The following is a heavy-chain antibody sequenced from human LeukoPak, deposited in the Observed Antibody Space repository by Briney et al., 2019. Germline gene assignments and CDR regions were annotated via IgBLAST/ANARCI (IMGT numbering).Heavy chain of an antibody. CDR2: ISRGGISI. Sequence: GGSLRLSCAASGFTFSSYEMNWVRQAPGKGLEWVSSISRGGISIYYADSVKGRFTISRDNAKNSLYLQMNSLRAEDTALYFCARVGVFSSSWLLYGGQGTLVTVSS. CDR1: GFTFSSYE. CDR3: ARVGVFSSSWLLY. J-gene: IGHJ4*02. D-gene: IGHD6-13*01. V-gene: IGHV3-48*03.